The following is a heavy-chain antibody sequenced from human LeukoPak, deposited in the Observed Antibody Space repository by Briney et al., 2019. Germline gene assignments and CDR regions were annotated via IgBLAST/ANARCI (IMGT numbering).Heavy chain of an antibody. CDR1: GYTFTGYY. CDR3: ARENGSGSHTIFGVVENWFDP. V-gene: IGHV1-2*02. Sequence: ASVKVSCKASGYTFTGYYTHWVRQAPGQGLEWMGWINPNSGGTNYAQKFQGRVTMTRDTSISTAYMELSRLRSDDTAVYYCARENGSGSHTIFGVVENWFDPWGQGTLVTVSS. D-gene: IGHD3-3*01. CDR2: INPNSGGT. J-gene: IGHJ5*02.